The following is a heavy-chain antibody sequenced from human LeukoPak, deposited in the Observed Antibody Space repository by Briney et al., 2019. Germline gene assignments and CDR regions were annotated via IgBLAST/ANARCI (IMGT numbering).Heavy chain of an antibody. CDR3: AKDVRGYNRPFDY. J-gene: IGHJ4*02. D-gene: IGHD3-10*02. V-gene: IGHV3-23*01. Sequence: PGGSLRLSCAASGFTFGSCAMNWVRPAPGKGLEWVSSINGSGANTYYADSVEGRFTISRDNSQNTLYLQMNSLRAEDTAVYYCAKDVRGYNRPFDYWGQGTLVTVSS. CDR2: INGSGANT. CDR1: GFTFGSCA.